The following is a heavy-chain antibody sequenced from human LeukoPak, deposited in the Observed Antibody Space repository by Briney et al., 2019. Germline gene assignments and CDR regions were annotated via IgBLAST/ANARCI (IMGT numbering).Heavy chain of an antibody. Sequence: GGSLRLSCAASGFTFTSFYMSWVRQAPGKGLEWVANIKPDGSETYYVGSLKGRFIISRDNAENSLYLQMNSLRADDTAVYYCARDLDYWGQGTLVTLSS. CDR1: GFTFTSFY. J-gene: IGHJ4*02. CDR3: ARDLDY. CDR2: IKPDGSET. V-gene: IGHV3-7*04.